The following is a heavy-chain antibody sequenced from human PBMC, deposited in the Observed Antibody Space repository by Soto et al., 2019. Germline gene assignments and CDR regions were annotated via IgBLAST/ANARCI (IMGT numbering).Heavy chain of an antibody. V-gene: IGHV1-46*01. CDR1: GYTFTTHY. CDR2: INPSGGRT. Sequence: QVQLVQSGTEVKKPGASVNVSCKASGYTFTTHYMHWVRQAPGQGLEWMGIINPSGGRTTYALKFQGRVTMTSDTSTNTVYVELIIQRSEDTAIYFCARAGENYGSGTFSPPLRYYFNSWGQGTLVTVSS. D-gene: IGHD3-10*01. J-gene: IGHJ4*02. CDR3: ARAGENYGSGTFSPPLRYYFNS.